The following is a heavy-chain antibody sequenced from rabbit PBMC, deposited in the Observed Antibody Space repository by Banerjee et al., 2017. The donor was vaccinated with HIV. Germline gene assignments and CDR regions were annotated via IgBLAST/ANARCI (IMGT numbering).Heavy chain of an antibody. CDR2: IYAGSSGST. CDR1: GFSFSSSYY. V-gene: IGHV1S40*01. Sequence: QSLEESGGDLVKPGASLTLTCTASGFSFSSSYYMCWVRQAPGKGLEWIACIYAGSSGSTYYASWAKGRFTISKTSSTTVTLQMTSLTAADTATYFCARGVYSYDDYGDFSALNLWGPGTLVTVS. J-gene: IGHJ4*01. CDR3: ARGVYSYDDYGDFSALNL. D-gene: IGHD2-1*01.